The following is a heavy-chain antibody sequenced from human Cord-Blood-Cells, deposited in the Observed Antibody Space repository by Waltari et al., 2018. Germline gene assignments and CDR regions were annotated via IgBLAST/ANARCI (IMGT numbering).Heavy chain of an antibody. J-gene: IGHJ2*01. CDR1: GFTFSSYE. Sequence: EVQLVESGGGLVQPGGSLRLSCAASGFTFSSYEMTWVRQAPGKGLEWVSYISSSGSTIYYADSVKGRFTISRDNAKNSLYLQMNSLRAEDTAVYYCARGLGGTHWYFDLWGRGTLVTVSS. V-gene: IGHV3-48*03. CDR2: ISSSGSTI. CDR3: ARGLGGTHWYFDL. D-gene: IGHD7-27*01.